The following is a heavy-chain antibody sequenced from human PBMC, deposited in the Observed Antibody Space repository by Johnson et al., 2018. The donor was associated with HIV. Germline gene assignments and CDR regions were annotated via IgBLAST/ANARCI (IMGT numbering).Heavy chain of an antibody. CDR1: GFTVSSNY. V-gene: IGHV3-66*01. Sequence: MQLVESGGGLVHPGGSLRLSCAASGFTVSSNYMSWVRQAPGKGLEWVSVIYSGGTTYYADSVKGRFTISRDNAKNSLYLQMNSLRAEDTAVYYCASYSSSDAFDIWGQGTMVTVSS. J-gene: IGHJ3*02. D-gene: IGHD6-6*01. CDR2: IYSGGTT. CDR3: ASYSSSDAFDI.